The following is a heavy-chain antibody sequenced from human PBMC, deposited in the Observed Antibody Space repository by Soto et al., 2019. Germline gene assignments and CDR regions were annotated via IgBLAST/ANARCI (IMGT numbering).Heavy chain of an antibody. CDR1: GYTLTELS. V-gene: IGHV1-24*01. CDR3: AAPSGAKYCSNGVGYILEVRGLVY. Sequence: QVHLVQSGAEVKKPGASVNVSCKVSGYTLTELSMHWVRQAPGKGLEWMGAFDPEDGETIFAQRFQGKVTMTEYTSTGTAYMELNSLRSEDTAGYYCAAPSGAKYCSNGVGYILEVRGLVYWGQGTLVIVSS. D-gene: IGHD2-8*01. J-gene: IGHJ4*02. CDR2: FDPEDGET.